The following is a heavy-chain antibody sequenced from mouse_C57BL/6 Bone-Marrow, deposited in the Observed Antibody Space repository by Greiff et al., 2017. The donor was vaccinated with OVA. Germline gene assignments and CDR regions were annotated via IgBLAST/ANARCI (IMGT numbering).Heavy chain of an antibody. V-gene: IGHV1-50*01. Sequence: QVQLQQPGAELVKPGASVKLSCKASGYTFTSYWMQWVKQRPGQGLEWIGEIDPSDSYTNYNQKFQGTATLTVDTSSSTAYMQLSSLTSEDSAVYYCAREGTIYDGYWWYFDVWGTGTTVTVSS. CDR1: GYTFTSYW. CDR3: AREGTIYDGYWWYFDV. D-gene: IGHD2-3*01. J-gene: IGHJ1*03. CDR2: IDPSDSYT.